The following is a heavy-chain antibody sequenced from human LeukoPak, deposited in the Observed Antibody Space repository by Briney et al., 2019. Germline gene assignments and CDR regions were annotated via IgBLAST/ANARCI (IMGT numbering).Heavy chain of an antibody. J-gene: IGHJ4*02. CDR1: GFTFSSYS. Sequence: GGSLRLSCAASGFTFSSYSMNWVRQAPGKGLEWVSSISSSSYIYYADSVKGRFTIFRDNAKNSLYLQMNSLRAEDTTVYYCAKTAAGYFDYWGQGTLVTVSS. V-gene: IGHV3-21*04. CDR3: AKTAAGYFDY. D-gene: IGHD6-13*01. CDR2: ISSSSYI.